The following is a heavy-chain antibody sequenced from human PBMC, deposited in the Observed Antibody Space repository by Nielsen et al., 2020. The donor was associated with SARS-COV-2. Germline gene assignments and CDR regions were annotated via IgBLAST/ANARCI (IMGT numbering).Heavy chain of an antibody. Sequence: GGSLRLSCAASGFTFSSYGMHWVRQAPGKGLEWVAVIWYDGSNKYYADSVKGRFTISRDNSKNTLYLQMNSLRAEDTAVYYCARDNSFDSMDVWGQGTTVTVSS. CDR3: ARDNSFDSMDV. J-gene: IGHJ6*02. V-gene: IGHV3-33*01. CDR2: IWYDGSNK. D-gene: IGHD4-23*01. CDR1: GFTFSSYG.